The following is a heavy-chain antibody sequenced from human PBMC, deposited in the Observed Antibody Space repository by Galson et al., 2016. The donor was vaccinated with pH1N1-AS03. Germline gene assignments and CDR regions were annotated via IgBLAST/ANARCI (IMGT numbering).Heavy chain of an antibody. CDR3: ARSIPGFMMQDGMDV. CDR2: IYYSGST. J-gene: IGHJ6*02. Sequence: SETLSLTCTVSVGSISGYYWRWIRQPPGKGLEWIGYIYYSGSTNYNPSLKSRVTMSVDTSKNQFSLRLNSVTAADTAVYYCARSIPGFMMQDGMDVWGQGTTVTFSS. D-gene: IGHD3-16*01. CDR1: VGSISGYY. V-gene: IGHV4-59*01.